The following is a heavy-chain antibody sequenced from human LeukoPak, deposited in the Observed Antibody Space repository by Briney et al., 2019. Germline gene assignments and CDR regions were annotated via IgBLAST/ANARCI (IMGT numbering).Heavy chain of an antibody. D-gene: IGHD3-3*01. V-gene: IGHV4-4*02. J-gene: IGHJ4*02. CDR3: ARDRTFALRFLEWSPYFDY. Sequence: GSLRLSCAASGFTFSSYWMSWVRQAPGKGLEWIGYIYHSGSTYYNPSLKSRVTISVDRSKNQFSLKLSSVTAADTAVYYCARDRTFALRFLEWSPYFDYWGQGTLVTVSS. CDR1: GFTFSSYW. CDR2: IYHSGST.